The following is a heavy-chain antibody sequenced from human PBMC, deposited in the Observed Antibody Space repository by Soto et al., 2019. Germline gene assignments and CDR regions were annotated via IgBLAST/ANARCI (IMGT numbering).Heavy chain of an antibody. CDR2: IYYSGST. CDR3: ARGPEDCTNGVCYKYNWFDP. Sequence: SETLSLTCTVSGGSISSYYWSWIRQPPGKGLEWIGYIYYSGSTNYNPSLKSRVTISVDTSKNQFSLKLSSVTAADTAVYYCARGPEDCTNGVCYKYNWFDPWGQGTLVTVSS. J-gene: IGHJ5*02. CDR1: GGSISSYY. V-gene: IGHV4-59*01. D-gene: IGHD2-8*01.